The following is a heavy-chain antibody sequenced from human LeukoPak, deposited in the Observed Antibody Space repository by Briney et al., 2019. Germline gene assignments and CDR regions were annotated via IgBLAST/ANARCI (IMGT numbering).Heavy chain of an antibody. V-gene: IGHV3-9*01. CDR2: ISWNSGSI. Sequence: GGSLRLSCAASGFTFDDYAMHWVRQAPGKGLEWVSGISWNSGSIGYADSVKGRFTISRDNAKNSLYLQMNSLRAEDTALYYCAKGHSDSSGTFDYWGQGTLVTVSS. CDR1: GFTFDDYA. D-gene: IGHD3-22*01. CDR3: AKGHSDSSGTFDY. J-gene: IGHJ4*02.